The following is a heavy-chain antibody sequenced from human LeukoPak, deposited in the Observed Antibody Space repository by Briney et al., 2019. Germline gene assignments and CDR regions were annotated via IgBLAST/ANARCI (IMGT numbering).Heavy chain of an antibody. CDR2: ISSSRSYI. D-gene: IGHD2-2*01. V-gene: IGHV3-21*01. CDR3: ARVPLRFCSSTSCYANDY. Sequence: GGSLRLSCAASGFTFSSYSMNWVRQAPGKGLMWVSSISSSRSYIYYADSVKGRFTISRDNAKNSLYLQMNSLRAEDTAVYYCARVPLRFCSSTSCYANDYWGQGTLVTVSS. CDR1: GFTFSSYS. J-gene: IGHJ4*02.